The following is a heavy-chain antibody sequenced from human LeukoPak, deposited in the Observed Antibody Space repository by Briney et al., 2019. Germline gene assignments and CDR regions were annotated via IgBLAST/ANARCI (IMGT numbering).Heavy chain of an antibody. Sequence: ASVKVSCKASGYTFTGYYMHWVRQAPGQGLEWMGWINPNSGGTNYAQKFQGRVTMTRDTSISTAYMELSRLRSDDTAVYYCASGTYYYGSSGSKADYWGQGTLVTVSS. V-gene: IGHV1-2*02. J-gene: IGHJ4*02. D-gene: IGHD3-22*01. CDR1: GYTFTGYY. CDR3: ASGTYYYGSSGSKADY. CDR2: INPNSGGT.